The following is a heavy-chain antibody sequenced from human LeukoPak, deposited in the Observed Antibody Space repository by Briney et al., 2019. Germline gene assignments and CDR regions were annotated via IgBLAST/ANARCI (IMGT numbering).Heavy chain of an antibody. J-gene: IGHJ4*02. Sequence: SETLSLTCTVSGGSISNYYWSWMRQPPGKGLEWIGYIHYSGSTNYNPSLKSRATISVDTSKNQFSLKLSSVTAADTAVYYCARGARAGYNLEPFDYWGQGTLVTVSS. V-gene: IGHV4-59*08. CDR1: GGSISNYY. D-gene: IGHD5-24*01. CDR2: IHYSGST. CDR3: ARGARAGYNLEPFDY.